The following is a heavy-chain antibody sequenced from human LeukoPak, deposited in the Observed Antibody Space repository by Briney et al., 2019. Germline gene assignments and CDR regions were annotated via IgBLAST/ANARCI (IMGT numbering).Heavy chain of an antibody. D-gene: IGHD6-19*01. J-gene: IGHJ4*02. CDR2: IYYSGST. V-gene: IGHV4-59*12. CDR1: GGSISSYY. CDR3: ARDALAVAGTDY. Sequence: SETLSLTCTVSGGSISSYYWSWIRQPPGKGLEWIGYIYYSGSTNYNPSLKSRVTISVDTPKNQFSLKLSSVTAADTAVYYCARDALAVAGTDYWGQGTLVTVSS.